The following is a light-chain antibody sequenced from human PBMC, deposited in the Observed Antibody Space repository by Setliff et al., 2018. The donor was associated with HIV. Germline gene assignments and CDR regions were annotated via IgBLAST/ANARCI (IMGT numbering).Light chain of an antibody. V-gene: IGLV7-46*01. CDR1: TGAVTSGHY. Sequence: QAVVTQEPSLTVSPVGTVTITCGSSTGAVTSGHYPYWFQQKPGQAPRTLIHDTSNKESWTPARFSGSLLGGKAALTLSGAQPEDEAAYYCFLTYSGARRVFGGGTKVTV. J-gene: IGLJ3*02. CDR2: DTS. CDR3: FLTYSGARRV.